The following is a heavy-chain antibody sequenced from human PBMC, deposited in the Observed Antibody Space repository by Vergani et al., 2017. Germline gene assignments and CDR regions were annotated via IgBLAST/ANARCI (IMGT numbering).Heavy chain of an antibody. CDR1: GGTFSSYT. V-gene: IGHV1-69*08. CDR3: AREGCSGGSCYSYYYGMDF. D-gene: IGHD2-15*01. Sequence: QVQLVQSGAEVKKPGSSVKVSCKASGGTFSSYTISWVRQAPGQGLEWMGRIIPILGIANYAQKFQGRVTITADKSTSTAYMELSSLRSEDTAVYYCAREGCSGGSCYSYYYGMDFWGQGTTVTVSS. J-gene: IGHJ6*02. CDR2: IIPILGIA.